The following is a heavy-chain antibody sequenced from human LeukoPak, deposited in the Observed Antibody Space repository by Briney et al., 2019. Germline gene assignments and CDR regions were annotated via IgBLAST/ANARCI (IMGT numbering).Heavy chain of an antibody. J-gene: IGHJ4*02. CDR1: GYTFTSYG. D-gene: IGHD2-15*01. CDR2: IIPILGIA. CDR3: ASPGGYCSGGSCKGNFDY. Sequence: ASVKVSCKASGYTFTSYGISWVRQAPGQGLEWMGRIIPILGIANYAQKFQGRVTITADKSTSTAYMELSSLRSEDTAVYYCASPGGYCSGGSCKGNFDYWGQGTLVTVSS. V-gene: IGHV1-69*04.